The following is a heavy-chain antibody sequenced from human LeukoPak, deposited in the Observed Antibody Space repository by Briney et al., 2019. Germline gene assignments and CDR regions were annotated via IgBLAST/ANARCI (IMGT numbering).Heavy chain of an antibody. D-gene: IGHD3-3*01. CDR2: MNPNSGNT. J-gene: IGHJ6*02. CDR1: GYTFTSYD. V-gene: IGHV1-8*01. CDR3: ARELAYRTIFGVVNRYYYYGMDA. Sequence: ASVKVSCKASGYTFTSYDINWVRQATGQGLEWMGWMNPNSGNTGYAQKFQGRVTMTRNTSISTAYMELSSLRSEDTAVYYCARELAYRTIFGVVNRYYYYGMDAWGQGTTVTVSS.